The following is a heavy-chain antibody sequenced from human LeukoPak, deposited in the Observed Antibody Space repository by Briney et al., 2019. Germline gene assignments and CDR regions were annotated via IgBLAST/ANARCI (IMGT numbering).Heavy chain of an antibody. V-gene: IGHV7-4-1*02. CDR1: GYTFTNYA. Sequence: ASVKVSCKASGYTFTNYAMNWVRQAPGQGLEWMGWINTNSGNPTYVQGFTGRFVFSLDTSVSTAYLQISSLKAEDTAVYYCVRGRFIAGTCTSWFDPWGQGTLVTVSS. J-gene: IGHJ5*02. D-gene: IGHD6-13*01. CDR2: INTNSGNP. CDR3: VRGRFIAGTCTSWFDP.